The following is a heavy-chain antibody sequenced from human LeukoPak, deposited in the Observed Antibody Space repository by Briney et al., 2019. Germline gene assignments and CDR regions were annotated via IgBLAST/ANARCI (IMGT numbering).Heavy chain of an antibody. CDR2: IIPIFGTA. V-gene: IGHV1-69*01. D-gene: IGHD4-17*01. Sequence: ASVKVSCKASGGTFSSYAISWVRQAPGQGLEWMGGIIPIFGTANYAQKFQGRVTITADESTSTAYMELSSLRSEDTAVYYCARAYGDYVFGDYWGQGTLVTVSS. J-gene: IGHJ4*02. CDR3: ARAYGDYVFGDY. CDR1: GGTFSSYA.